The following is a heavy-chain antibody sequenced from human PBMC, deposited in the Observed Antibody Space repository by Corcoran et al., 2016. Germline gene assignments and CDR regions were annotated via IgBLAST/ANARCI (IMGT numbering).Heavy chain of an antibody. CDR1: GYTFTSYG. V-gene: IGHV1-18*01. J-gene: IGHJ6*02. CDR2: ISAYNGNT. CDR3: AANYYDLGGYYYGMEV. Sequence: QVQLVQSGAEVKKPGASVKVSCKASGYTFTSYGISWVRQAPGQGLEWMGWISAYNGNTNYAQKLQGRVTMTTDPSTSTAYMELRSLRSDVTAVYYCAANYYDLGGYYYGMEVWGQGTTVTVSS. D-gene: IGHD3-10*01.